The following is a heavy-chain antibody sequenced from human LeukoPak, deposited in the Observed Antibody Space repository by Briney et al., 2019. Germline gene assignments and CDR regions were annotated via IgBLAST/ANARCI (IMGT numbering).Heavy chain of an antibody. Sequence: PGGSLRLSCAASGFTFSSYWMSWVRQAPGKGLEWVANIKQDGSEKYYVDSVKGRFTISRDNAKNSLYLQMNSLRAEDTAVYYCARFGYYYDSSGFDYWGQGTLVTVSS. D-gene: IGHD3-22*01. J-gene: IGHJ4*02. CDR2: IKQDGSEK. V-gene: IGHV3-7*01. CDR1: GFTFSSYW. CDR3: ARFGYYYDSSGFDY.